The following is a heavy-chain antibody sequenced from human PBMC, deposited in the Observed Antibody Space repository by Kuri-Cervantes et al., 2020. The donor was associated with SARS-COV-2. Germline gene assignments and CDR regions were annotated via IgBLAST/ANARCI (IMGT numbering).Heavy chain of an antibody. CDR3: AKDISSGYYFDAFDI. V-gene: IGHV3-23*01. CDR2: ISGSGGST. Sequence: GGSLRLPCAASGFTFSSYAMSWVRQAPGKGLEWVSAISGSGGSTYYADSVKGRFTISRDNSKNTLYLQMNSLRAEDTAVYYCAKDISSGYYFDAFDIWGQGTMVTVSS. D-gene: IGHD3-22*01. CDR1: GFTFSSYA. J-gene: IGHJ3*02.